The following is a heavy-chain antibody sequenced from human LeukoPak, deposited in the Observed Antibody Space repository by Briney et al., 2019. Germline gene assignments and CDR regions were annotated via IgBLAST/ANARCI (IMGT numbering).Heavy chain of an antibody. D-gene: IGHD4-23*01. CDR3: AKDLSYGGNSYDAFDI. CDR1: GFTFSSYG. CDR2: ISYDGSNK. V-gene: IGHV3-30*18. J-gene: IGHJ3*02. Sequence: GGSLRLSCAASGFTFSSYGMHWVRQAPGKGLEWVAVISYDGSNKYYADSVKGRFTISRDNSKNTLYLQMNSLRAEDTAVYYCAKDLSYGGNSYDAFDIWGQGTMVTVSS.